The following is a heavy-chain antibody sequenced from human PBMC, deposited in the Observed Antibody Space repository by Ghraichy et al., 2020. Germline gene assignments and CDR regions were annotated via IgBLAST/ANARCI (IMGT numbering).Heavy chain of an antibody. CDR2: IWYDGSNK. D-gene: IGHD3-22*01. CDR1: GFTFSSYG. J-gene: IGHJ6*02. CDR3: ARDTQIIMTVVDNYGMDV. Sequence: GGSLRLSCAASGFTFSSYGMHWVRQAPGKGLEWVAVIWYDGSNKYYADSVKGRFTISRDNSKNTLYLQMNSLRAEDTAVYYCARDTQIIMTVVDNYGMDVWGQGTTVTVSS. V-gene: IGHV3-33*01.